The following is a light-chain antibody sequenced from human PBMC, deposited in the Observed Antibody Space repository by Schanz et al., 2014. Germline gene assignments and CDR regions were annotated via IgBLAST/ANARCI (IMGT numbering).Light chain of an antibody. CDR2: WAS. CDR3: QQYYSSPLT. J-gene: IGKJ4*01. V-gene: IGKV4-1*01. Sequence: DIVMTQSPDSLAVSLGERATINCKSSRTVLYSSNNNNYLAWYQHKPGQPPKLLIYWASTRESGVPDRFSGSGSGTDFTLTISSLQAEDVAVYYCQQYYSSPLTFGGGTKVEIK. CDR1: RTVLYSSNNNNY.